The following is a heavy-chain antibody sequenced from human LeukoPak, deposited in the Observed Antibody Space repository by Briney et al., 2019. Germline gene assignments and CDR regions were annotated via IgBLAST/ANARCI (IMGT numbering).Heavy chain of an antibody. CDR1: GYTFTSYY. CDR3: ARGVYYYDSSGKNWFDP. D-gene: IGHD3-22*01. Sequence: VASVKVSCKASGYTFTSYYMHWVRQAPGQGLEWMGIINPSGGSTSYAQKFQGRVTMTRDTSTSTAYMELRSLRSDDTAVYYCARGVYYYDSSGKNWFDPWGQGTLVTVSS. CDR2: INPSGGST. J-gene: IGHJ5*02. V-gene: IGHV1-46*01.